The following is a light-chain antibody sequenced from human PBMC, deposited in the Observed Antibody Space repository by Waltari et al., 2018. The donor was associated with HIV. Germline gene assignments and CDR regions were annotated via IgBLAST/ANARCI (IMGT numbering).Light chain of an antibody. J-gene: IGLJ3*02. Sequence: QSALTQPAYVSGSPGQSITLSCTGTSSDVGSYNLVSWYQQHPGKAPKLMIYEVSKRPSGVSNRFSGSKSGNTASLTISGLQAEDEADYYCCSYAGSSTWVFGGGTKLTVL. CDR1: SSDVGSYNL. V-gene: IGLV2-23*02. CDR3: CSYAGSSTWV. CDR2: EVS.